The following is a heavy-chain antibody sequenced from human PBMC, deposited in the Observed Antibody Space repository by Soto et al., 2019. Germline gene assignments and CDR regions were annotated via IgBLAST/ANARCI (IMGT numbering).Heavy chain of an antibody. CDR2: IYPEDSNT. V-gene: IGHV5-51*01. CDR3: AREAEYSGYPSPCFDY. D-gene: IGHD5-12*01. Sequence: GESLKISCKGSGYSFTSFWIGWVRQMPGKGLEWMGVIYPEDSNTKYGPAFQGQVTFSADKSITSAYLQWSSLKASDTAMYYCAREAEYSGYPSPCFDYWGQGTLVTVSS. J-gene: IGHJ4*02. CDR1: GYSFTSFW.